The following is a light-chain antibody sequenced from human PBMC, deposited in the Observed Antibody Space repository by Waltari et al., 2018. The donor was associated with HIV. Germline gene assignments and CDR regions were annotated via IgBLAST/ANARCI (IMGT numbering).Light chain of an antibody. Sequence: DVVMTQSPLSLSVTLGQPASISCRSSQSLLYTNGDPSLNWFQQRPGQSPRRLIYKVSNRDSGVPDRFSGSGSDTYFTLKISRVEAGDVGIYYCMQGTYWPPTFGQGTKLEIK. V-gene: IGKV2-30*01. J-gene: IGKJ2*01. CDR2: KVS. CDR1: QSLLYTNGDPS. CDR3: MQGTYWPPT.